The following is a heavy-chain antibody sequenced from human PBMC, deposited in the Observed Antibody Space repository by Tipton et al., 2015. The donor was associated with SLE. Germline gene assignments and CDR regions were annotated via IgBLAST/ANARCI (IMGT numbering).Heavy chain of an antibody. V-gene: IGHV4-39*07. CDR1: GGSISSCSYY. D-gene: IGHD3-10*01. Sequence: LRLSCTVSGGSISSCSYYWGWIRQPPGKGLEWIGSIYYSGSTNYNPSLKSRVPMSVDTSKNQFSLQLSSVTAADTAVYYCASGGYGSGSHYLGGWFDPWGRGTLVTVSS. CDR3: ASGGYGSGSHYLGGWFDP. J-gene: IGHJ5*02. CDR2: IYYSGST.